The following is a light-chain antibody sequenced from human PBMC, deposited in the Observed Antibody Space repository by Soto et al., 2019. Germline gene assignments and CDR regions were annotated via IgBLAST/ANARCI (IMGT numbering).Light chain of an antibody. CDR3: TSYTTTGTYV. J-gene: IGLJ1*01. CDR1: NNVLGDYNY. V-gene: IGLV2-14*03. Sequence: HSALNQPASGSGAPGQSITISFPGANNVLGDYNYVSWYQQHPGKAPKLMIYDVSSRPSGASDRFSGSKSGNTASLTISGLQAEDEADYYCTSYTTTGTYVFATGTKVTVL. CDR2: DVS.